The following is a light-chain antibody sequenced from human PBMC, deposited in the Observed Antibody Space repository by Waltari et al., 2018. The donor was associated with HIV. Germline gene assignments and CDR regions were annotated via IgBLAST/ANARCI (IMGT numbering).Light chain of an antibody. Sequence: DIQLTQSPSFLSASVGDRVTITCRASQGINNYLAWYQQKPGKAPALLIYAASSLQSGVPPRFSGSGSGTDFTLAISSVQPEDFATYYCQQFDTYPFTFGPGTTVDI. V-gene: IGKV1-9*01. J-gene: IGKJ3*01. CDR1: QGINNY. CDR2: AAS. CDR3: QQFDTYPFT.